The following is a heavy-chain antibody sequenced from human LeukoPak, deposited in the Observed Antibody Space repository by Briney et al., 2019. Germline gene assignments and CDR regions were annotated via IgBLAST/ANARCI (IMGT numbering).Heavy chain of an antibody. CDR2: INPNSGGT. V-gene: IGHV1-2*06. Sequence: ASVKVSCKASGYTFTGYYMHWVRQAPGQGLEWMGRINPNSGGTNYAQKFQGRVTMTGDTSISTAYMELSRLRSDDTAVYYCARDYYDSSGYSDYFDYWGQGTLVTVSS. CDR1: GYTFTGYY. J-gene: IGHJ4*02. CDR3: ARDYYDSSGYSDYFDY. D-gene: IGHD3-22*01.